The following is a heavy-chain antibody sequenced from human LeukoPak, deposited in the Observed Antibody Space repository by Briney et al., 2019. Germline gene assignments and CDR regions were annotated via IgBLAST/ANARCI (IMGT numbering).Heavy chain of an antibody. D-gene: IGHD3-22*01. Sequence: GTSLRLSCAASEFTFSSYAMSWVRQAPGKGLEWVSAICGSGGSTYYADSVKGRFTISRDNSKNTLYLQMNSLRAEDTAVYYCAGTYYYDSSGYPYYFDCWGQGTLVTVSS. CDR3: AGTYYYDSSGYPYYFDC. V-gene: IGHV3-23*01. CDR2: ICGSGGST. J-gene: IGHJ4*02. CDR1: EFTFSSYA.